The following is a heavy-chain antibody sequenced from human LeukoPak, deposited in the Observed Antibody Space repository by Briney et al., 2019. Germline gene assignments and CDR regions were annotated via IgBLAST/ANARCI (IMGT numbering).Heavy chain of an antibody. CDR3: ARGNFLNYDNIDY. CDR1: GYTFTGYY. V-gene: IGHV1-2*02. D-gene: IGHD3-22*01. CDR2: INPNSGGT. J-gene: IGHJ4*02. Sequence: ASVKVSCKASGYTFTGYYMHWVRQAPGQGLEWMGWINPNSGGTNYAQRLQGRVTMTTDTSTSTAYMEVRSLRSDDTAVYYCARGNFLNYDNIDYWGQGTLVTVSS.